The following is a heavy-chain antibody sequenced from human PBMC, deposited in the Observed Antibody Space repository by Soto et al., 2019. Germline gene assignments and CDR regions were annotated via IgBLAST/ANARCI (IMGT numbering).Heavy chain of an antibody. CDR1: GFTFSSYA. D-gene: IGHD3-10*01. CDR3: ASSSMVRGPPTRYYYYGMDV. Sequence: GGSLRLSCAASGFTFSSYAMSWVRQAPGKGLEWVSAISGSGGSTYYADSVKGRFTISRDNSKNTLYLQMNSLRAEDTAVYYCASSSMVRGPPTRYYYYGMDVWGQGTTVTVSS. J-gene: IGHJ6*02. V-gene: IGHV3-23*01. CDR2: ISGSGGST.